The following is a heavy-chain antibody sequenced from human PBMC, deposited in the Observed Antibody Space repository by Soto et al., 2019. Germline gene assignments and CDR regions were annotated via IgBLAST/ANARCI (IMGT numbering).Heavy chain of an antibody. J-gene: IGHJ4*02. D-gene: IGHD2-21*02. CDR3: ARRRAHIVVVTAISLYFDY. V-gene: IGHV4-34*01. CDR1: GGSFSGYY. CDR2: INHSGST. Sequence: SETLSLTCAVYGGSFSGYYWSWIRQPPGKGLEWIGEINHSGSTNYNPSLKSRVTISVDTSKNQFSLKLSSVTAADTAVYYCARRRAHIVVVTAISLYFDYWGQGTLVTVSS.